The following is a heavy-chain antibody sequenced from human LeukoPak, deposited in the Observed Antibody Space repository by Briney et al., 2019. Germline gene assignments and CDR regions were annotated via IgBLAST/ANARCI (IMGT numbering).Heavy chain of an antibody. J-gene: IGHJ4*02. CDR3: ARGHYYDSSGYYAVFDY. V-gene: IGHV4-61*02. D-gene: IGHD3-22*01. CDR2: IYTSGST. Sequence: PSQTLSLTCTVSGGSISSGSYYWSWIRQPAGKGLERIGRIYTSGSTNYNPSLKSRVTISVDTSKNQFSLKLSSVTAADTAVYYCARGHYYDSSGYYAVFDYWGQGTLVTVSS. CDR1: GGSISSGSYY.